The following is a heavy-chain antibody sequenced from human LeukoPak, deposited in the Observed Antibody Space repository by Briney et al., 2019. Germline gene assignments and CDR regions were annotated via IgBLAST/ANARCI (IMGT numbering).Heavy chain of an antibody. Sequence: SETLSLTCTVSRGSISGNSWSWIRQSPGKGLEWIGYIYDSGSTNYNPSLESRVTISVDTSKNQFSLRLTSVTAADTAVYYCTRDHGRSIVLDCGQGTLVTVSS. CDR1: RGSISGNS. V-gene: IGHV4-59*12. D-gene: IGHD1-26*01. CDR2: IYDSGST. J-gene: IGHJ4*02. CDR3: TRDHGRSIVLD.